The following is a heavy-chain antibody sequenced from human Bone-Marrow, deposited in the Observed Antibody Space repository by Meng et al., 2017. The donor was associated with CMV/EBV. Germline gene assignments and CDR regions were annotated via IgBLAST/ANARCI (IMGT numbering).Heavy chain of an antibody. J-gene: IGHJ4*02. Sequence: QGQLVECGAEGKKPGASVNVSCKASGYNFSGYYIHWVRQAPGQGLEWMGWINPNSGGTNYAQNFRGRVTMTRDTSISTPYMELSRLRSDDTAVYYCARAHCSSTSCLIDYWGQGTLVTVSS. D-gene: IGHD2-2*01. CDR3: ARAHCSSTSCLIDY. CDR1: GYNFSGYY. CDR2: INPNSGGT. V-gene: IGHV1-2*02.